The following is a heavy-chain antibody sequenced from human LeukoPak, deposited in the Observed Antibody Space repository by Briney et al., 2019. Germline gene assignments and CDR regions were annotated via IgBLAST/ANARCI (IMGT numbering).Heavy chain of an antibody. CDR1: GFTFNSYS. V-gene: IGHV3-21*01. CDR3: ARVEGHCSGGSCYNYYFDL. CDR2: ISSSSSYI. Sequence: GGSLRLSCADSGFTFNSYSMNWVRQAPGKGLEWVSSISSSSSYIYYADSVKGRFTISRDNAKKSLFLQMNSLRAEDTAVYYCARVEGHCSGGSCYNYYFDLWGRGTLVTVSS. J-gene: IGHJ2*01. D-gene: IGHD2-15*01.